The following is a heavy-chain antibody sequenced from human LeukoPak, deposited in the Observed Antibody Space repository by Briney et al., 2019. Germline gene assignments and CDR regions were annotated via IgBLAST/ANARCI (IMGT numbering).Heavy chain of an antibody. Sequence: PGGSLRLSCAASGFTFSSYAMHWVRQAPGKGLEWVAVISYDGSNKYYADSVKGRFTISRDNSKNTLYLQMNSLRAEDTAVYYCAREVPPIIAAAGTPYYYGMDVWGQGTTVTVSS. D-gene: IGHD6-13*01. CDR2: ISYDGSNK. J-gene: IGHJ6*02. CDR1: GFTFSSYA. V-gene: IGHV3-30-3*01. CDR3: AREVPPIIAAAGTPYYYGMDV.